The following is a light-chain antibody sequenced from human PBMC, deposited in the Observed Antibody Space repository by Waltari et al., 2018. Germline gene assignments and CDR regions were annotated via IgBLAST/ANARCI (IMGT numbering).Light chain of an antibody. Sequence: EIVMTQSPATLSVSPGERATLSCRANQSVSSNLSWYQQKPGQTPRLLIYAAPTRATGIPARFSGSGSGTEFTLTISSLQSEDFAVYFCQQYNNWPPITFGQGTRLEIK. V-gene: IGKV3-15*01. CDR3: QQYNNWPPIT. CDR2: AAP. J-gene: IGKJ5*01. CDR1: QSVSSN.